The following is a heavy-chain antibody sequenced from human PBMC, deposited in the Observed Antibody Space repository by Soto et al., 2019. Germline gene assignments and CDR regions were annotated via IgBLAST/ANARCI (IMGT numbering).Heavy chain of an antibody. CDR3: ATSRVFDF. J-gene: IGHJ4*02. Sequence: QVQLVESGGGLVRPGGSLRLSCAASGFTFSDYYMSWIRQSPGKGLEWLALTRSSGTNVFYADSVKGRFTYSRDNAKNSLFLQMDSLKAEDTAVYYCATSRVFDFWGLGTLVSVSS. V-gene: IGHV3-11*01. CDR2: TRSSGTNV. CDR1: GFTFSDYY.